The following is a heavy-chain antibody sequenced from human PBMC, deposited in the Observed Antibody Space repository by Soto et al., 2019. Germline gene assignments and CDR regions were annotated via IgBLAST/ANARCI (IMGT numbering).Heavy chain of an antibody. V-gene: IGHV4-59*12. CDR1: GGSISNYY. CDR2: FYYTGIT. Sequence: PSETLSLTCTVSGGSISNYYWSWIRQPPGKGLEWIGYFYYTGITNYNPSLKSRISMSVDTSKNQFSLKLSSVTAADTAVYYCARERARGYDPWGQGTLVTVSS. CDR3: ARERARGYDP. J-gene: IGHJ5*02.